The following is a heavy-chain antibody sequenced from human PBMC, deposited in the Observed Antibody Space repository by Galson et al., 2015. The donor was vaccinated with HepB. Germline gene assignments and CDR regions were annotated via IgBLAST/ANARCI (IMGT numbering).Heavy chain of an antibody. CDR1: GGSISSYY. CDR3: ARDLGSGSYYSFFDP. CDR2: IYTSGST. J-gene: IGHJ5*02. V-gene: IGHV4-4*07. Sequence: ETLSLTCTVSGGSISSYYWSWIRQPAGKGLEWIGRIYTSGSTNYNPSLKSRVTMSVDTSKNQFSLKLSSVTAADTAVYYCARDLGSGSYYSFFDPWGQGTLVTVSS. D-gene: IGHD3-10*01.